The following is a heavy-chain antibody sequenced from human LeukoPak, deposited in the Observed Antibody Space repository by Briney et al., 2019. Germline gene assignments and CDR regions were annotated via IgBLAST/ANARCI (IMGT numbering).Heavy chain of an antibody. D-gene: IGHD5-12*01. V-gene: IGHV4-59*01. Sequence: PSETLSLTCAVYGGSFSSYYWSWIRQPPGKGLEWIGYIYYSGSTNYNPSLKSRVTISVDTSKNQVSLKLRSVTAADTAVYYCARTTEGYAGGPGYSYYYYMDVWGKGTTVTISS. CDR1: GGSFSSYY. CDR3: ARTTEGYAGGPGYSYYYYMDV. CDR2: IYYSGST. J-gene: IGHJ6*03.